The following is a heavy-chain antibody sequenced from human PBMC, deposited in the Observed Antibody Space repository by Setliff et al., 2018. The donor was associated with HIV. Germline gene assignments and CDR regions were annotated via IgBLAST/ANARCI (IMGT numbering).Heavy chain of an antibody. J-gene: IGHJ4*02. V-gene: IGHV1-3*01. D-gene: IGHD3-16*01. CDR1: GYTFINYG. CDR3: ARIWGIPPLYYFDY. Sequence: ASVKVSCKAFGYTFINYGISWVRQAPGQRLEWMGWIHAGNGYTKYSQKFQGRVTFTRDTSASAAYMDLSSLRSEDTAVYYCARIWGIPPLYYFDYWGQGTLVTVSS. CDR2: IHAGNGYT.